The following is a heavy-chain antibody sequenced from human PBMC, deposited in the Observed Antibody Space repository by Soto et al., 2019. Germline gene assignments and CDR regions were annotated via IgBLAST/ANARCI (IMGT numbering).Heavy chain of an antibody. CDR3: ARQQKEYYYCGMDV. CDR1: GYSSTSYW. V-gene: IGHV5-10-1*01. J-gene: IGHJ6*02. Sequence: GEALKISSNGGGYSSTSYWISWVREMPGKGLQWMGRIDPSDSYTNYSPSFQGHVTISADKSISTAYLQWSSLKASDTAMYYCARQQKEYYYCGMDVWGQGTTVTVSS. CDR2: IDPSDSYT.